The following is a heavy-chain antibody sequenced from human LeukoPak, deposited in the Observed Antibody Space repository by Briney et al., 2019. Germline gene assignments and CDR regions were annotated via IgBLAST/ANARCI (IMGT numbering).Heavy chain of an antibody. D-gene: IGHD3-22*01. CDR1: GYTFTDYY. CDR3: ASLAHFDGSTYYPDF. Sequence: ASVKVSCKASGYTFTDYYLHWLRQAPGQGLEWMGWMHPNSGGTNYAQNFQGRVTMTRDTSITTAYMDLSRLTSDDTAVYYCASLAHFDGSTYYPDFWGQGTLVTVSS. J-gene: IGHJ4*02. V-gene: IGHV1-2*02. CDR2: MHPNSGGT.